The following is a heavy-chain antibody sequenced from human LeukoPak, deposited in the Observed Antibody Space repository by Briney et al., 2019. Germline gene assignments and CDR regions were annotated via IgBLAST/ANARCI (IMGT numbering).Heavy chain of an antibody. CDR3: ARHVPAHYYGSGSYYFDY. CDR2: IYYSGST. J-gene: IGHJ4*02. V-gene: IGHV4-59*08. Sequence: SETLSLTCTVPGGSISSYYWSWIRQPPGKGLGWIGYIYYSGSTTYNTSLKSRVTISVDTSKRQFSLKLSSVTAADTAVYYCARHVPAHYYGSGSYYFDYWGQGTLVTVSS. D-gene: IGHD3-10*01. CDR1: GGSISSYY.